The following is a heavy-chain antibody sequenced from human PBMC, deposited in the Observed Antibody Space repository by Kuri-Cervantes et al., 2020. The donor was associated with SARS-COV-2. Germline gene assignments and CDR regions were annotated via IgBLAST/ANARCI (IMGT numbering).Heavy chain of an antibody. CDR2: ISSGSDYI. Sequence: GGSLRLSCAASGFTFRSYGVTWVRQAPGRGLEWVSSISSGSDYIYYADSVKGRFSVSRDNAENSLSLQMNSLTAGDTAVYYCARDRGYCDGGGCYSTGFSFDYWGQGALVTVSS. CDR3: ARDRGYCDGGGCYSTGFSFDY. CDR1: GFTFRSYG. D-gene: IGHD2-15*01. J-gene: IGHJ4*02. V-gene: IGHV3-21*01.